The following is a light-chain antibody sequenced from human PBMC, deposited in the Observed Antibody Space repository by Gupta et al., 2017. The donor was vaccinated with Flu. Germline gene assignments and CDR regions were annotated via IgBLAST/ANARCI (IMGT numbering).Light chain of an antibody. CDR3: QQYKSSPWT. Sequence: DIQMTQSPSTLSASVGDRVTITCRASQSISIFLAWYQQKPGKAPKLLIYKASSLESGVPSRFSGSASGTEFSLTISSLQPDDFATYYCQQYKSSPWTFGQGTKVEIK. CDR1: QSISIF. J-gene: IGKJ1*01. V-gene: IGKV1-5*03. CDR2: KAS.